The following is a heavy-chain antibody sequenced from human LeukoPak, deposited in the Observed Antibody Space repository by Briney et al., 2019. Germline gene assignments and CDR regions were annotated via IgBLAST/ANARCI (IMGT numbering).Heavy chain of an antibody. V-gene: IGHV4-59*01. CDR3: ARGEILVDFDY. Sequence: PSETLSLTCTVPGGSISSYYWSWIRQPPGRGLEWIGYIYYSGSTNYNPSLKSRVTISVDTSKNQFSLKLSSVTAADTAVYYCARGEILVDFDYWGQGTLVTVSS. CDR1: GGSISSYY. D-gene: IGHD1-26*01. J-gene: IGHJ4*02. CDR2: IYYSGST.